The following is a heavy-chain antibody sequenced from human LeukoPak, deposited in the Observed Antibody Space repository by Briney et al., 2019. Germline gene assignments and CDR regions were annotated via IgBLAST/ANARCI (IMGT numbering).Heavy chain of an antibody. V-gene: IGHV4-34*01. D-gene: IGHD1-1*01. CDR2: INHSGST. CDR1: GGSSSGYY. J-gene: IGHJ4*02. CDR3: ARAWKGTRKIDY. Sequence: PSETLSLTCAVYGGSSSGYYWSWIRQPPGKGLEWIGEINHSGSTNYNPSLKSRVTISVDTSKNQFSLKLSSVTAADTAVYYCARAWKGTRKIDYWGQGTLVTVSS.